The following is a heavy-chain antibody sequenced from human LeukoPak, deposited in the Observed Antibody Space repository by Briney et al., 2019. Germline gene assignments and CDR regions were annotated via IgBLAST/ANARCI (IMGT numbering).Heavy chain of an antibody. Sequence: PGGSLRLSCAASGFTFSDYYMSWIRQAPGKGLEWVSYISSSGSTIYYADSVKGRFTISRDNAKNTLYLQMNSLRAEDTAVYYCAKGGNLRYFDPYPFDYWGQGTLVTVSS. V-gene: IGHV3-11*01. J-gene: IGHJ4*02. CDR3: AKGGNLRYFDPYPFDY. CDR2: ISSSGSTI. CDR1: GFTFSDYY. D-gene: IGHD3-9*01.